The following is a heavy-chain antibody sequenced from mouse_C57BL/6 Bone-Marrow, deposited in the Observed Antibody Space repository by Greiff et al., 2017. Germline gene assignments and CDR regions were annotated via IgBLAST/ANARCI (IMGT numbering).Heavy chain of an antibody. V-gene: IGHV1-69*01. CDR3: ASRGY. CDR2: IDPSASYT. CDR1: GYTFTSYW. Sequence: QVQLQQPGAELVMPGASVKLSCKASGYTFTSYWMHWVKQRPGQGLEWIGEIDPSASYTHYNQKFKGKSTLTGDKSSSTAYMQLSSLTSEDSAVYYCASRGYWGQGTTLTVSS. J-gene: IGHJ2*01.